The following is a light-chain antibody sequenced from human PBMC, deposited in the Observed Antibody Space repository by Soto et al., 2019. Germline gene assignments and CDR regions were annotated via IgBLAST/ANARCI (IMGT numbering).Light chain of an antibody. J-gene: IGKJ5*01. CDR3: MQALQSLT. V-gene: IGKV2-28*01. CDR2: FAS. CDR1: QSLLYNNTYNY. Sequence: EIVMTQSPLTLPVTPGEPGSISCRSSQSLLYNNTYNYLDWYVQKPGPSSLLLFYFASNRAPGVPDRFSGSGSGTYFTLKINRVEAEDVGTYYCMQALQSLTFGQGTRLE.